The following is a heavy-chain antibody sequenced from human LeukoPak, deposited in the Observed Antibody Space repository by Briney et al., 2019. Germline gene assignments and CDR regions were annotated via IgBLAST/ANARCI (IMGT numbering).Heavy chain of an antibody. D-gene: IGHD6-13*01. CDR1: GFTFSSYW. V-gene: IGHV3-74*01. Sequence: GGSLRLSCAASGFTFSSYWMHWVRQAPGKGLVWVSRINSDGSSTSYADSVKGRFTISRDNAKNTLYLQMNSLRAEDTAVYYCAMYSSSSYCFDYWGQGTLVTVSS. J-gene: IGHJ4*02. CDR2: INSDGSST. CDR3: AMYSSSSYCFDY.